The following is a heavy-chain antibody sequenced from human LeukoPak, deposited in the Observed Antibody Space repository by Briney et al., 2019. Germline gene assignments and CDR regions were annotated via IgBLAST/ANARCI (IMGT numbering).Heavy chain of an antibody. Sequence: SETLSLTCTVSGGSISSYYWSWIRQPPGKGLEWIGYIYYSGSTNYNPSLKSRVTISVDTSKNQFSLKLSSVTAADTAVYYCARGGFLEWLLFDYWGQGTLVTVSS. J-gene: IGHJ4*02. CDR2: IYYSGST. CDR1: GGSISSYY. D-gene: IGHD3-3*01. CDR3: ARGGFLEWLLFDY. V-gene: IGHV4-59*01.